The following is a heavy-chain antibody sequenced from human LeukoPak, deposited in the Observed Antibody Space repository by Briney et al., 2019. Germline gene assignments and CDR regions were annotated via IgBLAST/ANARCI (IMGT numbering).Heavy chain of an antibody. D-gene: IGHD3-10*01. V-gene: IGHV1-8*01. CDR1: GYTFTSYD. CDR2: MNPNSGNT. CDR3: ARPRFIPYYYGMDV. J-gene: IGHJ6*02. Sequence: ASVKVSRKASGYTFTSYDINWVRQATGQGLEWMGWMNPNSGNTGYAQKFQGRVTMTRNTSISTAYMELSSLRSEDTAVYYCARPRFIPYYYGMDVWGQGTTVTVSS.